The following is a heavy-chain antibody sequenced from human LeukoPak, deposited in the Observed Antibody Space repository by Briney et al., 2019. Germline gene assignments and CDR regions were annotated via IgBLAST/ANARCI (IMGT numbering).Heavy chain of an antibody. D-gene: IGHD6-13*01. J-gene: IGHJ4*02. CDR2: ISAYNGNT. CDR1: GYTFTSYV. CDR3: ARGLEKQPLEDY. Sequence: ASVKASCKASGYTFTSYVISWVRQAPGQGLEWMGWISAYNGNTNYAQKVQGRVTMTTDTSTNTAYMELRSLRSDDTAVYYCARGLEKQPLEDYWGQGTLVTVSS. V-gene: IGHV1-18*01.